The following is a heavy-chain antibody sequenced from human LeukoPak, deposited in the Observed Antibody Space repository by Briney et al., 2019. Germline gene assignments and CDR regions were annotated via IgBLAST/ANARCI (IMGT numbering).Heavy chain of an antibody. J-gene: IGHJ4*02. CDR1: GFTFSSYA. V-gene: IGHV3-53*01. D-gene: IGHD1-26*01. CDR2: IYSGGST. Sequence: GGSLRLSCAASGFTFSSYAMHWVRQAPGKGLEWVSVIYSGGSTYYADSVKGRFTISRDNSKNTLYLQMNSLRAEDTAVYYCARGEWELLEYWGQGTLVTVSS. CDR3: ARGEWELLEY.